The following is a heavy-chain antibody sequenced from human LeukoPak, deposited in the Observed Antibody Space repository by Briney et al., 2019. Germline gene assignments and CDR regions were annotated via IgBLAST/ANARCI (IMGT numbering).Heavy chain of an antibody. Sequence: PSETLSLTCTVSGGSISSYYWSWIRQPPGKGLEWIGYIYYSGSTNYNPSLKSRVTISVDTSKNQFSLKLSSVTAADTAVYYCARGGYDYGDYFDYWGQGTLVTVSS. CDR2: IYYSGST. V-gene: IGHV4-59*01. CDR3: ARGGYDYGDYFDY. CDR1: GGSISSYY. J-gene: IGHJ4*02. D-gene: IGHD4-17*01.